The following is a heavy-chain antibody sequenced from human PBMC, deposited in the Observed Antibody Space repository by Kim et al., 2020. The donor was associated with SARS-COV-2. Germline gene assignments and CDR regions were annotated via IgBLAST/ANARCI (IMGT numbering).Heavy chain of an antibody. V-gene: IGHV3-30*04. CDR2: ISYTGANK. CDR3: ARVSGQWLSAYFDY. CDR1: GFNLSGYA. Sequence: GGSLRLSCAASGFNLSGYAMHWVRQAPGKGLEWVSVISYTGANKYYADSVKGRLTISRDISKNTLYLDMNTLGAEDTAVYLCARVSGQWLSAYFDYWGQG. D-gene: IGHD6-19*01. J-gene: IGHJ4*02.